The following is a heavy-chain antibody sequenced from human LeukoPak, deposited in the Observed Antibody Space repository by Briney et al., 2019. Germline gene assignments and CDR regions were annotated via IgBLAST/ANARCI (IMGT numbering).Heavy chain of an antibody. CDR1: GGSISSRSYY. CDR2: IYYSGST. CDR3: ARLSTGVGWVRGVLGFADY. Sequence: KSSETLSLTCTVSGGSISSRSYYWGWIRQPPGKGLEWIGSIYYSGSTYYNPSLKSRVTISVDTSKNQFSLKMSSVTAADTAVYYCARLSTGVGWVRGVLGFADYWGQGTLVTVSS. D-gene: IGHD3-10*01. V-gene: IGHV4-39*01. J-gene: IGHJ4*02.